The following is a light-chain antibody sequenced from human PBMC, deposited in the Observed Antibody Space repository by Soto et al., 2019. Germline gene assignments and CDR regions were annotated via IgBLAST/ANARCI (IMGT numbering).Light chain of an antibody. Sequence: EIVMTQSPATLSVSPGERATLSCRASQSVSSDLAWYHQKPGQAPRLLIYGASTRATGIPARFSGSGSGTEFTLTINSLQSEDFEVYYCQPYNNWPRTFGQGTKVDIK. CDR1: QSVSSD. V-gene: IGKV3-15*01. J-gene: IGKJ1*01. CDR2: GAS. CDR3: QPYNNWPRT.